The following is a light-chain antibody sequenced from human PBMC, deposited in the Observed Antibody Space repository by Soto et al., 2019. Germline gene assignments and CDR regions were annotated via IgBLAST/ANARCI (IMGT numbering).Light chain of an antibody. Sequence: QSALTQPPSVSGSPGQSITISCTGTSSDVGGYNYVSWYQQHPGKAPKLMIYDVSNRPSGVSTRFSGSKSGYTASRTIFGLQAEDDADYYRSSYTSSRTSPLVFGGGTKLTVL. CDR2: DVS. V-gene: IGLV2-14*01. CDR3: SSYTSSRTSPLV. CDR1: SSDVGGYNY. J-gene: IGLJ2*01.